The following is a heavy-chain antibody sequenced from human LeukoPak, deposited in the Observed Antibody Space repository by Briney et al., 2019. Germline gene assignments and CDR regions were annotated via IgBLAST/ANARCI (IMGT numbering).Heavy chain of an antibody. J-gene: IGHJ4*02. D-gene: IGHD1-14*01. Sequence: PGRSLRLSCADSGFTFSRYAMHWVSQAPGKGLEWVAVISYDGSNKFYADSVKGRLAISRDNSKNTLYLQMNSLRTEDTAVYYCAKASNNHGLGGTVEYWGQGTLVTVSS. V-gene: IGHV3-30*18. CDR2: ISYDGSNK. CDR1: GFTFSRYA. CDR3: AKASNNHGLGGTVEY.